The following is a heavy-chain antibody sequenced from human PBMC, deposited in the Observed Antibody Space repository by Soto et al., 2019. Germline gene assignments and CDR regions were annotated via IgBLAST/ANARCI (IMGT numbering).Heavy chain of an antibody. CDR1: GFTFSSYG. CDR3: AKDLCGRGNYDFWSGYCTNYYGMDV. J-gene: IGHJ6*02. D-gene: IGHD3-3*01. Sequence: GGSLRLSCAASGFTFSSYGMHWVRQAPGKGLEWVAVISYDGSNKYYADSVKGRFTISRDNSKNTLYLQMNSLRAEDTAVYYCAKDLCGRGNYDFWSGYCTNYYGMDVWGQGTTVTVSS. CDR2: ISYDGSNK. V-gene: IGHV3-30*18.